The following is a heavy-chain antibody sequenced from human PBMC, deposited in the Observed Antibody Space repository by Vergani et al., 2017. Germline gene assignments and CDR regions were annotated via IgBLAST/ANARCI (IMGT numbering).Heavy chain of an antibody. J-gene: IGHJ6*03. CDR1: GYSFTSYW. D-gene: IGHD2-2*01. CDR2: IYPGDSDT. CDR3: ARQRGYCSSTSCARRYYYMDV. Sequence: EVQLVQSGAEVKKPGESLKLSCKGSGYSFTSYWIGWVRQMPGKGLEWMGIIYPGDSDTRYSPSFQGQVTISADKSISTAYLQWSSLKASDTAMYYCARQRGYCSSTSCARRYYYMDVWGKGTTVTVSS. V-gene: IGHV5-51*01.